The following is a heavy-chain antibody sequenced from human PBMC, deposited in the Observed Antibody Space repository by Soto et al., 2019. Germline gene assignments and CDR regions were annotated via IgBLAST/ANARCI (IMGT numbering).Heavy chain of an antibody. V-gene: IGHV4-34*01. CDR1: GGSFSGYY. J-gene: IGHJ4*02. D-gene: IGHD3-10*01. CDR2: INHSGST. Sequence: TLSLTCALYGGSFSGYYWSWIRQPPGKGLEWIGEINHSGSTNYNPSLKSRVTISVDTSKNQFSPKLSSVTAADTAVYYCARVWFGELLSLDYWGQGTLVTSPQ. CDR3: ARVWFGELLSLDY.